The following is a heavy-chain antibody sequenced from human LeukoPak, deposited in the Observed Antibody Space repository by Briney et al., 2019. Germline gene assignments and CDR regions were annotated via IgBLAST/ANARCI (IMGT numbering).Heavy chain of an antibody. V-gene: IGHV1-2*02. D-gene: IGHD2-15*01. J-gene: IGHJ5*02. CDR1: GYAFTGYY. CDR2: INPNSGGT. Sequence: SVKVSCKASGYAFTGYYMHWVRQAPGQGLEWMGWINPNSGGTNYAQKFQGRVTMTRDTSISTAYMELSRLRSDDTAVYYCARESDCSGGSCYPWWFDPWGQGTLVTVSS. CDR3: ARESDCSGGSCYPWWFDP.